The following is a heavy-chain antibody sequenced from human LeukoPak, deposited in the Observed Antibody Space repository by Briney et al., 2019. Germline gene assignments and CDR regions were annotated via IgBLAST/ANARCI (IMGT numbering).Heavy chain of an antibody. CDR1: GFSLSTTGVG. V-gene: IGHV2-5*01. CDR3: AHRETAVAGTWAFDI. J-gene: IGHJ3*02. Sequence: SGPTLVNPTQTLTLTCTFSGFSLSTTGVGVGWIRQPPGKALEWLALIYWNDDKRYSPSLKSRLTITKGTSKNQVVLTMTNMDPVDTATYYCAHRETAVAGTWAFDIWGQGTMVTVSS. D-gene: IGHD6-19*01. CDR2: IYWNDDK.